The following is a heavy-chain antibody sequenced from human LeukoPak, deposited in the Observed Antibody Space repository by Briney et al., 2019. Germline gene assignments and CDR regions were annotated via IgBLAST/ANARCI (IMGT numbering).Heavy chain of an antibody. Sequence: KPSETLSLTCGVSGYSISSGYQWAWIRQSPGKGLEWIGSIYHSGSAHYSPSLKSRATISVETSKNQFSLNMYSVTAADMAVYYCARDPRWLTPDCTSTSCYENYFDPWGQGTLVTVSS. V-gene: IGHV4-38-2*02. CDR1: GYSISSGYQ. CDR3: ARDPRWLTPDCTSTSCYENYFDP. CDR2: IYHSGSA. D-gene: IGHD2-2*01. J-gene: IGHJ5*02.